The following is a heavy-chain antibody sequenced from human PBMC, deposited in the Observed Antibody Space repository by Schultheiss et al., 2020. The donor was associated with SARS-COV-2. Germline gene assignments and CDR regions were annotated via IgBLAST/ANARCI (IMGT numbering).Heavy chain of an antibody. V-gene: IGHV4-39*07. CDR2: MFYSGST. J-gene: IGHJ5*02. CDR3: AREGDCSGTSCYNGWFDP. Sequence: SETLSLTCTVSGGSISSYYWGWIRQPPGKGLEWIGSMFYSGSTYYNPSLKSRVTISVDTSKNQFSLKLSSVTAADTAVYYCAREGDCSGTSCYNGWFDPWGQGTLVTVSS. CDR1: GGSISSYY. D-gene: IGHD2-2*01.